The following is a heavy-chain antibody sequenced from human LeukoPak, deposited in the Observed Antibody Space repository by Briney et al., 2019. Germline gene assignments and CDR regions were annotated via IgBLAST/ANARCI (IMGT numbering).Heavy chain of an antibody. V-gene: IGHV4-59*08. J-gene: IGHJ6*02. CDR3: ARRSGYSYGYSYYYGMDV. Sequence: SETLSLTCTVSGGSISTYYWSWIRQPPGKGLEWIGYIYYSGSTNYNPSLKSRVTISVDTSKNQFYLKLSSVTAADTSVYYCARRSGYSYGYSYYYGMDVWGQGTTVTVSS. CDR2: IYYSGST. CDR1: GGSISTYY. D-gene: IGHD5-18*01.